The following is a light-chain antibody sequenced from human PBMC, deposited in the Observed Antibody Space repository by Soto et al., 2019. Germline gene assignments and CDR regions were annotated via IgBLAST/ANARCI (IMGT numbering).Light chain of an antibody. V-gene: IGLV1-40*01. CDR1: SSNIGGAYD. Sequence: LTQPPSVSGAPGQRVTISCTGSSSNIGGAYDVHWYQQLPGTAPKLLIYADKYRPSGVPDRFSGSKSGNTASLTISGLQAEDEADYYCCLYAVTFYVFGTGTKLTVL. CDR2: ADK. J-gene: IGLJ1*01. CDR3: CLYAVTFYV.